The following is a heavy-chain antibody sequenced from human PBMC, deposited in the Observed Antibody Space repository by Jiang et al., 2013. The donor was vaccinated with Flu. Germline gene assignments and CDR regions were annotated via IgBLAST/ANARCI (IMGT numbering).Heavy chain of an antibody. CDR3: ARDPSYSSGPVFDY. CDR1: GYSISSGYY. V-gene: IGHV4-38-2*02. J-gene: IGHJ4*02. D-gene: IGHD6-19*01. CDR2: IYHSGST. Sequence: KPSETLSLTCAVSGYSISSGYYWGWIRQPPGKGLEWIGSIYHSGSTYYNPSLKSRVTISVDTSKNQFSLKLSSVTAADTAVYYCARDPSYSSGPVFDYWGQGTLVTVSS.